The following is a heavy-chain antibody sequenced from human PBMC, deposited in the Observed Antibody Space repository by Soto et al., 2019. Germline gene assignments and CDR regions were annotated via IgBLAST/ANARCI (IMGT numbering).Heavy chain of an antibody. D-gene: IGHD3-22*01. J-gene: IGHJ4*02. Sequence: SETLSLTCTVSGGSISSGGYYWSWIRQHPGKGLEWIGYIYYSGSTYYNPSLKSRVTISVDTSKNQFSLKLSSVTAADTAVYYCGGKNYDSSGYFDYWGQGTLVTVSS. CDR1: GGSISSGGYY. V-gene: IGHV4-31*03. CDR2: IYYSGST. CDR3: GGKNYDSSGYFDY.